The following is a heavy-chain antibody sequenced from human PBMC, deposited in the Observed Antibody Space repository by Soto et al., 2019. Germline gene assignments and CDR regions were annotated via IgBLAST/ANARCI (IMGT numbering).Heavy chain of an antibody. V-gene: IGHV1-18*04. Sequence: ASVKVSCKASGYTFTSYGISWVRQAPGRGLEWMGWISAYNGKTNYAQKLQGRVTMTTDTSTSTAYMELRSLRSDDTAVYYCARRGIGKGWLVEDYYYYGMDVWGQGTTVTSP. CDR1: GYTFTSYG. CDR2: ISAYNGKT. CDR3: ARRGIGKGWLVEDYYYYGMDV. D-gene: IGHD6-19*01. J-gene: IGHJ6*02.